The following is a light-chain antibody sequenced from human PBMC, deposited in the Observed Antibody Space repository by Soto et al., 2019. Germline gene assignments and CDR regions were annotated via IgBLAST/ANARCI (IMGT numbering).Light chain of an antibody. CDR2: GAS. CDR1: QSVNSN. Sequence: EIVMTQSPATLSVSPGEGATLSCRASQSVNSNLAWYQQKPGQAPRLLIIGASSRAPGIPSGFSGSGSGTEFTLTISSPQSEDLAVYYCQQYNNWPWTFGLGTKVEV. CDR3: QQYNNWPWT. V-gene: IGKV3-15*01. J-gene: IGKJ1*01.